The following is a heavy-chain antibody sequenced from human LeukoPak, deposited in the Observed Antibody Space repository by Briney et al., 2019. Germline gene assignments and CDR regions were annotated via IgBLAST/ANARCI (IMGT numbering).Heavy chain of an antibody. Sequence: GGSLRLSCAASGFTFSSYGMSWVRQAPGKGLEWISYISSSGTTIYYADSVKGRFTISRDNAKNSLSLQMNGLRADDTAVYYCARDFGPARRWFDYWGRGTLVTVSS. V-gene: IGHV3-48*01. CDR3: ARDFGPARRWFDY. J-gene: IGHJ4*02. CDR2: ISSSGTTI. D-gene: IGHD4-23*01. CDR1: GFTFSSYG.